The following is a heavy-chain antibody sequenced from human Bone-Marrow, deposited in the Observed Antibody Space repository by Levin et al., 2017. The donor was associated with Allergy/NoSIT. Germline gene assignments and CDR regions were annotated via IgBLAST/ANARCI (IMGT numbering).Heavy chain of an antibody. D-gene: IGHD3/OR15-3a*01. CDR1: GGSISTTNW. V-gene: IGHV4-4*02. J-gene: IGHJ4*02. CDR3: ARGHPFVSDFYGGNYFDY. CDR2: VYHSGSS. Sequence: SSETLSLTCAVSGGSISTTNWWTWVRQPPGKGLEWIGEVYHSGSSNYSPSLKSRVTISVDESKNQFFLNLTSVTAADTAVYYCARGHPFVSDFYGGNYFDYWGRGTLVTVSS.